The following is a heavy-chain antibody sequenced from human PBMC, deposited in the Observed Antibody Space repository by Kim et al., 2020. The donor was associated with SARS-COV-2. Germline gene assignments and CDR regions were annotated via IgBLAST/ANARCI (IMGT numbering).Heavy chain of an antibody. D-gene: IGHD1-26*01. Sequence: DSVKGRFTISRDNSKNPLYLQMNSLRAEDTAVYYCAKALRGATTYGVLGYWGQGTLVTVSS. CDR3: AKALRGATTYGVLGY. J-gene: IGHJ4*02. V-gene: IGHV3-23*01.